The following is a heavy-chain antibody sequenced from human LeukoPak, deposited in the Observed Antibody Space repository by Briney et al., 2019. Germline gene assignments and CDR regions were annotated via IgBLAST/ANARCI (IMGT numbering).Heavy chain of an antibody. CDR3: AKDSLADIDY. CDR2: IRHDGSIK. J-gene: IGHJ4*02. CDR1: GFIFSTYG. Sequence: GGTLRLSCAASGFIFSTYGMYWVRQAPGKGLEWVAFIRHDGSIKNYADSVKGRSTISRDNSKNTLYLQMNSLRAEDTAVYYCAKDSLADIDYWGQGTLVTVSS. V-gene: IGHV3-30*02. D-gene: IGHD3-16*01.